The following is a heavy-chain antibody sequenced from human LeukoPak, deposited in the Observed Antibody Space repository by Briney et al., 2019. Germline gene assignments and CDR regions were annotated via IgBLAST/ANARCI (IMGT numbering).Heavy chain of an antibody. J-gene: IGHJ4*02. CDR3: ARGAPTTRIGAGRFDY. CDR1: GYSLTNYY. Sequence: ASVKVSCKAFGYSLTNYYVHWVRQAPGQGLEWMGEINPSGGSTSYAQKFQGRITVTRDTYTNTVYMDLSSPRSEDTATYYCARGAPTTRIGAGRFDYWGQGSLLTVAS. CDR2: INPSGGST. D-gene: IGHD5-12*01. V-gene: IGHV1-46*01.